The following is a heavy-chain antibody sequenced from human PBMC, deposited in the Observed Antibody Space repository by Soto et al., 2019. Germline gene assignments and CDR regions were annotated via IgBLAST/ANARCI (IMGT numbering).Heavy chain of an antibody. J-gene: IGHJ4*02. V-gene: IGHV4-39*01. CDR2: IFYTGTT. D-gene: IGHD6-6*01. Sequence: QQQLQESGPGLVKPSETLSLTCTVSGGSISTNSYYWAWVRLSPGKGLEWIGTIFYTGTTYYNPSLTSRVTMSVDTSKNQFSLKLSSVTAADTAVYYCARQGPISSFNKWGQGTLVTVSS. CDR3: ARQGPISSFNK. CDR1: GGSISTNSYY.